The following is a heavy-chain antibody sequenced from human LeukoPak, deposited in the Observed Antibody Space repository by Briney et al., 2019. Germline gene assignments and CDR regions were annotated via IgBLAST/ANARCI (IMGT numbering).Heavy chain of an antibody. J-gene: IGHJ4*02. D-gene: IGHD2-2*02. Sequence: GGSLRLSCAASGFTFSSYWMTWVRRAPGKGLEYVANIKEDGSEKYYVDSVKGRFTISRDNAKNSLYLQMSSLRADDTAVYYCARDCGFYTFDYWGQGTLVTVSP. V-gene: IGHV3-7*05. CDR2: IKEDGSEK. CDR3: ARDCGFYTFDY. CDR1: GFTFSSYW.